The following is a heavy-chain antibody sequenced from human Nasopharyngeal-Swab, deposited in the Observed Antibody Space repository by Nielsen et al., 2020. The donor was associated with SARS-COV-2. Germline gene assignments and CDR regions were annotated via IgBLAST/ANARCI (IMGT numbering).Heavy chain of an antibody. J-gene: IGHJ4*02. CDR3: ARAFILGAAFDY. CDR1: GYTFSNSF. D-gene: IGHD1-26*01. Sequence: ASVKVSCKASGYTFSNSFIHWVRQAPGQGLEWMGIINPGGDSASFAQKFQGRLTMTRDTSTSTVYMELSSLRSEDTAVYYCARAFILGAAFDYWGQGTLVTVSS. CDR2: INPGGDSA. V-gene: IGHV1-46*01.